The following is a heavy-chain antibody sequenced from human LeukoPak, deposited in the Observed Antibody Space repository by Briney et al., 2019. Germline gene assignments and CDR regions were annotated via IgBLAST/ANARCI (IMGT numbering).Heavy chain of an antibody. CDR3: AKGGSYYDY. CDR2: ISYDGSNK. V-gene: IGHV3-30*18. Sequence: PGGSLRLSCAASGFTFSDYYMSWIRQAPGKGLEWVAVISYDGSNKYYADSVKGRFTISRDNSKNTLYLQMNSLRAEDTAVYYCAKGGSYYDYWGQGTLVTVSS. D-gene: IGHD1-26*01. J-gene: IGHJ4*02. CDR1: GFTFSDYY.